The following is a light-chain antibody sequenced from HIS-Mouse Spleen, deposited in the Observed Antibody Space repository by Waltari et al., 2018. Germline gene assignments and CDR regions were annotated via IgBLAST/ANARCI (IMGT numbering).Light chain of an antibody. V-gene: IGKV1-8*01. J-gene: IGKJ4*01. CDR2: AAS. Sequence: AIRMTQSPSSLSASTGDRVTITCRASQGISSYLAWYPQKPGKAPKLLIYAASTLPSGVPSRFSGSGSGTDFTLTISCLQSEDFATYYCQQYYSYPLTFGGGTKVEIK. CDR1: QGISSY. CDR3: QQYYSYPLT.